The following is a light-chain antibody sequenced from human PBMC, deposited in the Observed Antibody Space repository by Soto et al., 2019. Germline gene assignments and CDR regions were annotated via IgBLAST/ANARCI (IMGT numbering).Light chain of an antibody. CDR3: QQLRMYPST. J-gene: IGKJ4*02. CDR2: AAS. CDR1: QSISSW. Sequence: DIQITQSPSTRSASVGDRVTITCRASQSISSWLAWYQQKPGKAPKLLIYAASSLQSGVPSRFSGSGSGTDFALTITSLQAEDFATYYCQQLRMYPSTFGGGTRWRS. V-gene: IGKV1-5*01.